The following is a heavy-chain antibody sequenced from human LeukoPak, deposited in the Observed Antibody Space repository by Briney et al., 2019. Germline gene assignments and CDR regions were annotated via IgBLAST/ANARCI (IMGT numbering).Heavy chain of an antibody. CDR3: ARSKVVGYYYDSSPTYFDY. Sequence: SETLSLTCAVYGGSFSGYYWSWIRQPPGKGLEWIGEINHRRSTNYNPSLKSRVTISVDTSKNQFSLKLSSVTAADTAVYYCARSKVVGYYYDSSPTYFDYWGQGTLVTVSS. CDR2: INHRRST. V-gene: IGHV4-34*01. J-gene: IGHJ4*02. D-gene: IGHD3-22*01. CDR1: GGSFSGYY.